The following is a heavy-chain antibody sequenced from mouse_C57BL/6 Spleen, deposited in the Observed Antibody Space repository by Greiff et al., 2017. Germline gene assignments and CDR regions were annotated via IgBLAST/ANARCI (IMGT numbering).Heavy chain of an antibody. CDR2: ISGGGGNT. V-gene: IGHV5-9*01. CDR3: ARHASNPFAY. CDR1: GFTFSSYT. D-gene: IGHD2-5*01. J-gene: IGHJ3*01. Sequence: EVKLVESGGGLVKPGGSLKLSCAASGFTFSSYTMSWVRQTPEKRLEWVATISGGGGNTYYPDSVKGRFTISRDNAKNTLYLQMSSLRSEDTALYYCARHASNPFAYWGQGTLVTVSA.